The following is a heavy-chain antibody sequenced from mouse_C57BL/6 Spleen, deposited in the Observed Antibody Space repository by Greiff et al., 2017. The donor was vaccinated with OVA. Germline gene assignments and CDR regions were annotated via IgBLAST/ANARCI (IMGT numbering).Heavy chain of an antibody. Sequence: EVQLQESGPGLVKPSQSLSLTCSVTGYSITSGYYWNWIRQFPGNKLEWMGYISYDGSNNYNPSLKNRISITRDTSKNQFFLKLNSVTTEDTATDYCARDYYGSSPWFAYWGQGTLVTVSA. CDR1: GYSITSGYY. V-gene: IGHV3-6*01. D-gene: IGHD1-1*01. CDR2: ISYDGSN. J-gene: IGHJ3*01. CDR3: ARDYYGSSPWFAY.